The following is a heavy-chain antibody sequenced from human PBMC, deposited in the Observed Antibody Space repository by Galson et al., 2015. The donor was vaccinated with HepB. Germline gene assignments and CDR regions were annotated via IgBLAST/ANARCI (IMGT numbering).Heavy chain of an antibody. V-gene: IGHV4-31*03. CDR1: GDSIRSGGYF. CDR2: IYGSGNS. Sequence: TLSLTCPVSGDSIRSGGYFWNWIRKYPGKGLEWIGYIYGSGNSFYNPSLKSRVTLAVDSSKKQFSLNLSSVTVADPAGYYCARGGIDDRPVGVFDIWGQGTKVTVSS. CDR3: ARGGIDDRPVGVFDI. J-gene: IGHJ3*02. D-gene: IGHD6-6*01.